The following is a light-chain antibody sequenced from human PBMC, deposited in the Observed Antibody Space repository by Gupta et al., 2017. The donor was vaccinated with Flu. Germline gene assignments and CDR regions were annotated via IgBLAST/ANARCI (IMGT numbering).Light chain of an antibody. J-gene: IGLJ3*02. CDR3: ASWEDSLNGPV. CDR2: DDS. CDR1: SSNIGINT. Sequence: QSVLTQPPSASGTPGQRVTISCSGSSSNIGINTVNWYQQLPGTAPKLLIYDDSQRPSGVPDRFSGSKSATSASLAISGLQSEDEADYYCASWEDSLNGPVFGGGTKLTVL. V-gene: IGLV1-44*01.